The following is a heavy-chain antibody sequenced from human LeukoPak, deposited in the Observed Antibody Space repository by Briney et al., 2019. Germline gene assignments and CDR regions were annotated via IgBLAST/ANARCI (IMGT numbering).Heavy chain of an antibody. CDR3: ARAYYYGSGSPHKGTLNFDY. V-gene: IGHV4-39*01. D-gene: IGHD3-10*01. J-gene: IGHJ4*02. CDR2: IYYSGST. Sequence: SETLSLTCTVSGGSISSSSYYWGWIRQPPGKGLEWIGSIYYSGSTYYNPSLKSRVTISVYTSKNQFSLKMSSVPAADTAVYYCARAYYYGSGSPHKGTLNFDYWGQGTLVTVSS. CDR1: GGSISSSSYY.